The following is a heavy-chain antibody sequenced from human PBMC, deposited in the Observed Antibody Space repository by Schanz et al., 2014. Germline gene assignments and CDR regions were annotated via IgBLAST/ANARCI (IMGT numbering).Heavy chain of an antibody. J-gene: IGHJ3*01. V-gene: IGHV3-53*01. Sequence: EVQLVESGGGLIQPGGSLRLSCAVSGFTVNTNYMSWVRQAPGKGLEWISSMYINSGSTQYADSVKGRFIISRDSSKNTIILQKNRLSAEDTAVYFCARDGGRDGYNLAFDVWGQGTLVTVSS. CDR1: GFTVNTNY. D-gene: IGHD5-12*01. CDR3: ARDGGRDGYNLAFDV. CDR2: MYINSGST.